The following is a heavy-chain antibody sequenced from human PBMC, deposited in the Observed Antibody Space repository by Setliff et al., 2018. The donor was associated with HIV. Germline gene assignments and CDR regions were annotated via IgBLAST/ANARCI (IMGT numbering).Heavy chain of an antibody. V-gene: IGHV4-39*07. CDR3: VGGIRGARFSP. J-gene: IGHJ5*02. Sequence: PSETLSLTCSVSGGSISSSSYYWGWIRQPPGKGLEWIGTIYYDGSTNYNPSLKSRVTISIDTSNNQFSLKMTSMTAADTAVYYCVGGIRGARFSPWGQGTLVTVSS. CDR2: IYYDGST. CDR1: GGSISSSSYY. D-gene: IGHD3-10*01.